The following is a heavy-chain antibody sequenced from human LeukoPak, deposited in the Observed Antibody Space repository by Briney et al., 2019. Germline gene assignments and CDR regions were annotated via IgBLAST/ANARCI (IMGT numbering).Heavy chain of an antibody. Sequence: ASVKVSCKASGYTFTSYGISWVRQAPGQGLEWMGWISAYNDNTNYAQKLQGRVTMTTDTFTNTAYMELRSPRSDDTAVYYCARDDLHGDLDFDYWGQGTLVTVSS. J-gene: IGHJ4*02. CDR2: ISAYNDNT. D-gene: IGHD4-17*01. CDR3: ARDDLHGDLDFDY. CDR1: GYTFTSYG. V-gene: IGHV1-18*04.